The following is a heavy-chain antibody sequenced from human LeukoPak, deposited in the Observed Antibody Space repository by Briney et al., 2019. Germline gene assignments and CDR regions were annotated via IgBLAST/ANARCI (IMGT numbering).Heavy chain of an antibody. CDR3: ARESTDCSSTSCYAEYFDY. CDR1: GFTFSSYA. CDR2: ISYDGSNK. V-gene: IGHV3-30*04. Sequence: GRSLRLSCAASGFTFSSYAMHWVRQAPGKGLEWVAVISYDGSNKYYADSVKGRFTISRDNSKNTLYLQMNSLRAEDTAVYYCARESTDCSSTSCYAEYFDYWGQGTLVTVSS. D-gene: IGHD2-2*01. J-gene: IGHJ4*02.